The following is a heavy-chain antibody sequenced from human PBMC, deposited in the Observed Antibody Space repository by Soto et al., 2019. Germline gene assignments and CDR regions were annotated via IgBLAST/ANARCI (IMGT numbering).Heavy chain of an antibody. Sequence: PGGSLRLSCAASGFTFSSYSMNWVRQAPGKGLEWVSSISSSSSYIYYADSVKGRFTISRDNAKNSLYLQMNSLRAEDTAVYYCAGQEVVLVPAAIRWWYYGMDFWGQGTTVTVSS. CDR3: AGQEVVLVPAAIRWWYYGMDF. D-gene: IGHD2-2*02. CDR2: ISSSSSYI. V-gene: IGHV3-21*01. J-gene: IGHJ6*02. CDR1: GFTFSSYS.